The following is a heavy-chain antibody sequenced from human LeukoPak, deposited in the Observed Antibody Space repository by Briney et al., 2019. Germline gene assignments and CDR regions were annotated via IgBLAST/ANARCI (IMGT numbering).Heavy chain of an antibody. CDR3: ARAAVYCSSSTCRTNFDS. J-gene: IGHJ4*02. Sequence: GGSLRLSCAASGFTFRNSYMSWVRQAPGTGLEWVAYMKHDGSDQSHVDSVRGRFTISRDNAKNSLYLQMNSLRVEDTAVYYCARAAVYCSSSTCRTNFDSWGQGTLVTVSS. D-gene: IGHD2-2*01. V-gene: IGHV3-7*01. CDR2: MKHDGSDQ. CDR1: GFTFRNSY.